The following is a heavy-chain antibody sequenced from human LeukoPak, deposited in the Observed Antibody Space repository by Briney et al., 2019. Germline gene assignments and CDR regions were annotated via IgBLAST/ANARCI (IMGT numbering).Heavy chain of an antibody. Sequence: ASVKVSCKASGYTFTSYGISWVRQAPGQGLEWMGWISAYNGNTNYAQKLQGRVTMTTDTSTSTAYMELRSLRSDDTAGYYCARGRWVYGSGSQYYFDYWGQGTLVTVSS. CDR2: ISAYNGNT. D-gene: IGHD3-10*01. V-gene: IGHV1-18*01. J-gene: IGHJ4*02. CDR3: ARGRWVYGSGSQYYFDY. CDR1: GYTFTSYG.